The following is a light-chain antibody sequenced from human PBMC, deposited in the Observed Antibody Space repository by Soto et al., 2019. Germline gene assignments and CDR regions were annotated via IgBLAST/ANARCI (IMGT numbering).Light chain of an antibody. CDR3: QQYGSSPPIT. Sequence: EIVMTQYTATLSVSPGETASLSCRASQSAGNFLAWYQQKPGQAPRLLIFDASQRATGIPARFSGSGSGTDFTLTISRLEPEDFAVYYCQQYGSSPPITFGQGRRLEI. CDR1: QSAGNF. V-gene: IGKV3-20*01. CDR2: DAS. J-gene: IGKJ5*01.